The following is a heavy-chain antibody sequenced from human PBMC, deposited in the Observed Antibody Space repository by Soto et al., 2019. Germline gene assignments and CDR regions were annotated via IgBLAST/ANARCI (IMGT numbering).Heavy chain of an antibody. J-gene: IGHJ1*01. V-gene: IGHV1-3*01. Sequence: ASVKVSCKASGYTFTSYAMHWVRQAPGQRLEWMGWINAGNGNTKYSQKFQGRDTITRDTSASTAYMELSSLRSEDTAVYFFSLLVLPVFWGVSWHEYFQHWGEGTLVTVPS. CDR1: GYTFTSYA. CDR2: INAGNGNT. CDR3: SLLVLPVFWGVSWHEYFQH. D-gene: IGHD3-3*01.